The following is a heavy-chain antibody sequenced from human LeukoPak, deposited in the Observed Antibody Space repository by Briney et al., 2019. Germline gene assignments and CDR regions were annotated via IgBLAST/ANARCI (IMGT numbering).Heavy chain of an antibody. CDR3: ARLVYCSSTSCLDSDY. CDR2: INSDGSST. V-gene: IGHV3-74*01. CDR1: GFTFSSYW. Sequence: QAGGSLRLSCPASGFTFSSYWLHWVRQAPGKGLVWVSRINSDGSSTSYADSVKGRFTISRDNAKNTLYLQMNSLRAEDTAVHYCARLVYCSSTSCLDSDYWGQGTLVTVSS. J-gene: IGHJ4*02. D-gene: IGHD2-2*01.